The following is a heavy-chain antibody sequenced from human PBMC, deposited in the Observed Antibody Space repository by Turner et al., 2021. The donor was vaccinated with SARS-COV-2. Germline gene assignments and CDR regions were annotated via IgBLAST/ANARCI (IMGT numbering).Heavy chain of an antibody. CDR2: FDHEDGET. J-gene: IGHJ4*02. D-gene: IGHD2-21*02. CDR1: GYTLIELS. CDR3: ATGYAYCGGDCSIDY. Sequence: QVQLVQSGAEVKKPGASVKFSCKVSGYTLIELSMHWVRQAPGKGLEWMGGFDHEDGETIYAQKFKGRVTMTEETSTDTEYMEMSSLRTEDTAVYYCATGYAYCGGDCSIDYWGQGTLVTVSS. V-gene: IGHV1-24*01.